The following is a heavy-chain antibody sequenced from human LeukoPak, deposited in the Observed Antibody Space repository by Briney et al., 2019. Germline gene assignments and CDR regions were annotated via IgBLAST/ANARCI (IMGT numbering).Heavy chain of an antibody. D-gene: IGHD3-22*01. CDR3: ARDLYYYDSSGTLDY. J-gene: IGHJ4*02. V-gene: IGHV3-74*01. CDR1: GFTFSSHL. Sequence: GGSLRLSCAASGFTFSSHLMHWVRQAPGKGLVWVSRISSDGTYTNYADSVRGRFTISRDNAKNSLYLQMNSLRAEDTALYYCARDLYYYDSSGTLDYWGQGTLVTVSS. CDR2: ISSDGTYT.